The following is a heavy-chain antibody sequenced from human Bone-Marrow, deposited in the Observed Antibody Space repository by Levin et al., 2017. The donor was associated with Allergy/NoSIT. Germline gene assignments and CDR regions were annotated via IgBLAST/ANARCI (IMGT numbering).Heavy chain of an antibody. CDR3: ASTAGPKTGAQRDFYGLDV. CDR2: IYYTGST. J-gene: IGHJ6*02. V-gene: IGHV4-31*03. CDR1: GASISSGGYY. Sequence: SETLSLTCTVSGASISSGGYYWNWIRQLPGQDLEWIGYIYYTGSTYYGPSLNGRVTMSIDTSKNQVSLRVTSVTVADTAIYYCASTAGPKTGAQRDFYGLDVWGRGSTVTVSS. D-gene: IGHD7-27*01.